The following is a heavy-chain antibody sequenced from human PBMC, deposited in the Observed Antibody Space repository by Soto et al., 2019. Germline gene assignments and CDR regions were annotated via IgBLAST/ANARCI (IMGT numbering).Heavy chain of an antibody. V-gene: IGHV1-18*01. D-gene: IGHD1-1*01. CDR2: ISGHNGNT. Sequence: GASVKVSCKASTYTFTTSTFTWVRQAPGQGLEYMGWISGHNGNTNSAPKFQGRVTMTTDTSASTAYMELTSLTSDDTAVYYCAPGGTLNYAMYVWG. J-gene: IGHJ6*02. CDR1: TYTFTTST. CDR3: APGGTLNYAMYV.